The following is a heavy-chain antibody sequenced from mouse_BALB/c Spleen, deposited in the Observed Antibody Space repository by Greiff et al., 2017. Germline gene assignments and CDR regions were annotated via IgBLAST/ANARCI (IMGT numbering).Heavy chain of an antibody. D-gene: IGHD2-1*01. CDR1: GYTFTSYT. Sequence: VKLVESAAELARPGASVKMSCKASGYTFTSYTMHWVKQRPGQGLEWIGYINPSSGYTEYNQKFKDKTTLTADKSSSTAYMQLSSLTSEDSAVYYCARDAGGNYWYFDVWGAGTTVTVSS. J-gene: IGHJ1*01. CDR3: ARDAGGNYWYFDV. V-gene: IGHV1-4*02. CDR2: INPSSGYT.